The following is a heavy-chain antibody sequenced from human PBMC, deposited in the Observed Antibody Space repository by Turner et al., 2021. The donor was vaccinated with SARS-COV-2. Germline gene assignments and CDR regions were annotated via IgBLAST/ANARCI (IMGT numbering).Heavy chain of an antibody. CDR2: IYYRGST. Sequence: QVLLQASGPGLVKPSETLSLTCTVSGGSISSYYCAWIRHHPGKRLEWIGYIYYRGSTNYNPSLKSRVTISVDTSKNQFSLKLTSVTAADTAVYFCARELTNNWFDPWGQGTLVTVSS. J-gene: IGHJ5*02. CDR1: GGSISSYY. CDR3: ARELTNNWFDP. V-gene: IGHV4-59*01. D-gene: IGHD3-10*01.